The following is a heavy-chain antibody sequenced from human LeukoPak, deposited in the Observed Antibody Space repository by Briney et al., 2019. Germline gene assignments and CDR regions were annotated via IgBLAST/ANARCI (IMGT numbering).Heavy chain of an antibody. CDR1: GYTFTSYD. V-gene: IGHV1-8*01. CDR3: ARGRRGRSRTSHNWFDP. J-gene: IGHJ5*02. D-gene: IGHD3-10*01. Sequence: GAPVKVSCKASGYTFTSYDINWVRQATGQGLEWMGWMNPNSGNTGYAQKFQGRVTMTRNTSISTAYMELSSLRSEDTAVYYCARGRRGRSRTSHNWFDPWGQGTLVTVSS. CDR2: MNPNSGNT.